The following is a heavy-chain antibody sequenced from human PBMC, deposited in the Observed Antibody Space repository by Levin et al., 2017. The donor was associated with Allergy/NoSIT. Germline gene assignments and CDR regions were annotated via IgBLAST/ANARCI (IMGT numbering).Heavy chain of an antibody. CDR1: GFTFSSYS. Sequence: GGSLRLSCAASGFTFSSYSMNWVRQAPGKGLEWVSYISSSSSTIYYADSVKGRFTISRDNAKNSLYLQMNSLRDEDTAVYYCASSGGTVTTPEYYFDYWGQGTLVTVSS. J-gene: IGHJ4*02. D-gene: IGHD4-17*01. CDR3: ASSGGTVTTPEYYFDY. V-gene: IGHV3-48*02. CDR2: ISSSSSTI.